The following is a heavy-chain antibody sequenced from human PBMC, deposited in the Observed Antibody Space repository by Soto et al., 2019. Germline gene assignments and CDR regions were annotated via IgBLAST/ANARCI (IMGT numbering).Heavy chain of an antibody. V-gene: IGHV3-30-3*01. Sequence: QVQLVESGGGVVQPGRSLRLSCAASGFTFSSYAMHWVRQAPGKGLEWVAVISYDGNNKYYADSVKGRFTISRDNSKNTLYLQMNSLRAEDTAVYYCARARYSSSWNAFDIWGQGTMVTVSS. CDR2: ISYDGNNK. D-gene: IGHD6-13*01. CDR3: ARARYSSSWNAFDI. J-gene: IGHJ3*02. CDR1: GFTFSSYA.